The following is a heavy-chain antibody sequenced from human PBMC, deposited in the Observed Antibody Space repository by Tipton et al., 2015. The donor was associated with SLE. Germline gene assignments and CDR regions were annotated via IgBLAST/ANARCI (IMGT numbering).Heavy chain of an antibody. Sequence: LSCAVYGGSFSGYYWSWIRQPPGKGLEWIGEINHSGSTNYNPSLKSRVTISVDTSKNQFSLKLSSVTAADTAVYYCARYQGAVAIDYWGQGTLVTVSS. V-gene: IGHV4-34*01. J-gene: IGHJ4*02. CDR3: ARYQGAVAIDY. D-gene: IGHD6-19*01. CDR2: INHSGST. CDR1: GGSFSGYY.